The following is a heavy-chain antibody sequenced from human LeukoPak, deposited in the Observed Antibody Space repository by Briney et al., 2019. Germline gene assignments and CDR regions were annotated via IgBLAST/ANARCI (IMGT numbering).Heavy chain of an antibody. D-gene: IGHD3-3*01. Sequence: PGGSLRLSRAASGFTFSSYAMSWVRQAPGKGLEWVSGISGGAGTPYYADSVKGRFTISRDNSKNTLHLQMNSLRAEDTAVYYCAKDRAWLRFWEYYYYGMDVWGQGTTVTVSS. J-gene: IGHJ6*02. V-gene: IGHV3-23*01. CDR2: ISGGAGTP. CDR1: GFTFSSYA. CDR3: AKDRAWLRFWEYYYYGMDV.